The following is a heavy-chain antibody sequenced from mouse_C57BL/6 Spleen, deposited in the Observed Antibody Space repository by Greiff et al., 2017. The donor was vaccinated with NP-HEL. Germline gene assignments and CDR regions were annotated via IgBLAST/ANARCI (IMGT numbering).Heavy chain of an antibody. V-gene: IGHV1-52*01. CDR3: ARYSTVDAMDY. J-gene: IGHJ4*01. CDR1: GYTFTSYW. Sequence: QVQLQQSEAELVRPGSSVKLSCKASGYTFTSYWMHWVKQRPIQGLEWIGNIDPSDSETHYNQKFKDKATLTVDKSSSTAYMQLSSLTSEDAAVYYCARYSTVDAMDYWGQGTSVTVSS. D-gene: IGHD1-1*01. CDR2: IDPSDSET.